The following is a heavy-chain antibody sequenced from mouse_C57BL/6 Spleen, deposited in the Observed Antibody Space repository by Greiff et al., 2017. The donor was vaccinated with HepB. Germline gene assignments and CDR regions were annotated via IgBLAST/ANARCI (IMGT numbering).Heavy chain of an antibody. Sequence: VQLQQSGPELVKPGASVKISCKASGYTLTDYYMNWVKQSHGKSLEWIGDINPNNGGTSYNQKFKGKATLTVDKSSSTAYMELRSLTSEDSAVYYCARGSYYTKGDFDYWGQGTTLTVSS. D-gene: IGHD2-12*01. CDR1: GYTLTDYY. V-gene: IGHV1-26*01. CDR2: INPNNGGT. CDR3: ARGSYYTKGDFDY. J-gene: IGHJ2*01.